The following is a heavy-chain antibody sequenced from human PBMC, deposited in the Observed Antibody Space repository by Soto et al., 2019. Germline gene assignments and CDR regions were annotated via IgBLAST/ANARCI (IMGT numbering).Heavy chain of an antibody. CDR1: GYSFTSYW. V-gene: IGHV5-51*01. J-gene: IGHJ6*02. CDR3: ARPLSPIYYYEVPWI. CDR2: IYPGDSDT. Sequence: GESLKISCKGSGYSFTSYWIGWVRQMPGKGLEWMGIIYPGDSDTRYSPSFQGQVTISADKSISTAYLQWSSLKASDTAMYYCARPLSPIYYYEVPWIWGQGTTVTVSS. D-gene: IGHD1-26*01.